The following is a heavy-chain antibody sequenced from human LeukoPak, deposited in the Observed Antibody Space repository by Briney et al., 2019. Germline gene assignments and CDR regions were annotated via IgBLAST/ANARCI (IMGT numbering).Heavy chain of an antibody. D-gene: IGHD1-7*01. CDR1: GGTFSSYA. CDR2: MNPNSGNT. CDR3: AHITGTSWYMDV. J-gene: IGHJ6*03. V-gene: IGHV1-8*03. Sequence: ASVKVSCKASGGTFSSYAINWVRRATGQGLEWMGWMNPNSGNTGYAQKFQGRVTITRNTSISTAYMELSRLRSDDTAVYYCAHITGTSWYMDVWGKGTTVTVSS.